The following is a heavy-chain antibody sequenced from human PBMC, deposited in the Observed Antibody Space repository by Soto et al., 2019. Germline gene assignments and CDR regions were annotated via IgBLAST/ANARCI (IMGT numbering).Heavy chain of an antibody. CDR3: VRSKGGYSYGTPFDY. CDR2: ISWNSGYI. Sequence: PGGSLRLSCTASGFPFSAYAMHWVRQVLGKGLEWVSSISWNSGYIGYADSVKGRFITSRDNAKNSLYLQMNSLRPEDTALYYCVRSKGGYSYGTPFDYWGQGTLVTVSS. V-gene: IGHV3-9*01. CDR1: GFPFSAYA. D-gene: IGHD5-18*01. J-gene: IGHJ4*02.